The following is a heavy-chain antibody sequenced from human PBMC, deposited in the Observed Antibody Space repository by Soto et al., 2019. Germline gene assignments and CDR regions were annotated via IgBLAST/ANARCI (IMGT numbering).Heavy chain of an antibody. CDR2: IISIFGTT. CDR1: GGTFSNYA. D-gene: IGHD3-10*01. V-gene: IGHV1-69*01. Sequence: QVQLVQSGSEVKKPGSSMKVSCKASGGTFSNYAVNWVRQAPGQGLEWMGGIISIFGTTNYAQKFQGRVPITAYESTSTVYMELSSLRSEDTAVYYGARSFYNTWGKIDYWGQGTLVTVSS. J-gene: IGHJ4*02. CDR3: ARSFYNTWGKIDY.